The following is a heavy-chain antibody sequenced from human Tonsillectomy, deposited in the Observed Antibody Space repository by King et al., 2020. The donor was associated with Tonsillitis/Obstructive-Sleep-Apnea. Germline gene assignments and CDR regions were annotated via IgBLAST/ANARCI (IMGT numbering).Heavy chain of an antibody. CDR2: IYIGGST. Sequence: VQLVESGGGLIQPGGSLRLSCAASGFTVSSNYMSWVRQAPGKGLEWVSVIYIGGSTYYADSVKGRFTISRENSKNTLYLKMNSLRAEDTAVYYCARDQDYGSGSYFHYYYYMDVWGKGTTVTVSS. CDR3: ARDQDYGSGSYFHYYYYMDV. CDR1: GFTVSSNY. V-gene: IGHV3-53*01. D-gene: IGHD3-10*01. J-gene: IGHJ6*03.